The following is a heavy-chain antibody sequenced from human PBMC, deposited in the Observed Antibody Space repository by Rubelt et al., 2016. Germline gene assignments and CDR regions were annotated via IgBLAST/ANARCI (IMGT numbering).Heavy chain of an antibody. D-gene: IGHD7-27*01. J-gene: IGHJ4*02. CDR2: INPNSGGT. Sequence: LVQSGAEVKKPGSSVKVSCKASGGTFSSYAISWVRQAPGQGLEWMGRINPNSGGTNYAQKLQGRVTMTTDTSTSTAYMELRSRRSDDTAVYYCARYLGIEGDFDDWGQGTLVTVSS. CDR3: ARYLGIEGDFDD. CDR1: GGTFSSYA. V-gene: IGHV1-18*01.